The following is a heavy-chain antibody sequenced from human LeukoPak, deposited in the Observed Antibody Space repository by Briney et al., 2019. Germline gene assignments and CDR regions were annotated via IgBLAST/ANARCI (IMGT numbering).Heavy chain of an antibody. CDR2: IGYDGSNK. J-gene: IGHJ4*02. Sequence: GRSLRLSCAASGFTFSSYGMNWVRQAPGKGLEGVGVIGYDGSNKYYAESVKGRFTISRDKSSKTLYPQRNSLMGEDTAGYYCARDGSTYYYGSGDPDYWSQGTLVTVSS. D-gene: IGHD3-10*01. CDR3: ARDGSTYYYGSGDPDY. V-gene: IGHV3-33*01. CDR1: GFTFSSYG.